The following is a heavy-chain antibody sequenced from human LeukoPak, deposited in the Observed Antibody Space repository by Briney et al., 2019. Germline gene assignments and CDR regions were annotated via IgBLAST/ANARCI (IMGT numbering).Heavy chain of an antibody. Sequence: KPSETLSLTCTVSGGSISSSSYYWGWIRQPPGKGLEWIGSIYYSGSTNYNPSLKSRVTISVDTSKNQFSLKLSSVTAADTAVYYCARSSRDGYNYSPFDYWGQGTLVTVSS. J-gene: IGHJ4*02. CDR1: GGSISSSSYY. V-gene: IGHV4-39*07. D-gene: IGHD5-24*01. CDR2: IYYSGST. CDR3: ARSSRDGYNYSPFDY.